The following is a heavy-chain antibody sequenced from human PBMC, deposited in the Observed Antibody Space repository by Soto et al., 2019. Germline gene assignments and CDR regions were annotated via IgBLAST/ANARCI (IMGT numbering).Heavy chain of an antibody. D-gene: IGHD5-18*01. CDR2: IIPIFGTA. Sequence: ASVKVSCKASAGTFSSYAISWVRQAPGQGLEWMGGIIPIFGTANYAQKFQGRVTITADESTSTAYMELSSRRSEDTAVYYCAREYSYGYHWFDPWGQGTLVTVSS. J-gene: IGHJ5*02. CDR1: AGTFSSYA. V-gene: IGHV1-69*13. CDR3: AREYSYGYHWFDP.